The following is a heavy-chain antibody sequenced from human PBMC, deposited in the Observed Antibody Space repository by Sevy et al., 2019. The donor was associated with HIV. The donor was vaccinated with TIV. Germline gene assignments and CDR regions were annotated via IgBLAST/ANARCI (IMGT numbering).Heavy chain of an antibody. CDR1: GFTFSDYY. CDR2: ISSSGSTI. Sequence: GGSLRLSCAASGFTFSDYYMSWIRQAPGKGLEWVSYISSSGSTIYYADSVKGRFTISRDNAKNSLYLQMNSLRAEDTAVYYCARASNRWELLRDFDYWGQGTLVIVSS. V-gene: IGHV3-11*01. D-gene: IGHD1-26*01. CDR3: ARASNRWELLRDFDY. J-gene: IGHJ4*02.